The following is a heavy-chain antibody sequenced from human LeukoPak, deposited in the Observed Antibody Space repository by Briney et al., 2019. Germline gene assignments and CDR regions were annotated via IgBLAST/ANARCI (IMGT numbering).Heavy chain of an antibody. D-gene: IGHD3-10*01. CDR3: ARSSTMVRGVITSPLGY. V-gene: IGHV1-2*04. CDR1: GYTFTGYY. J-gene: IGHJ4*02. CDR2: INPNSGGT. Sequence: EASVKVSCKASGYTFTGYYMHWVRQAPEQGLEWMGWINPNSGGTNYAQKFQGWVTMTRDTSISTAYMELSRLRSDDTAVYYCARSSTMVRGVITSPLGYWGQGTLVTVSS.